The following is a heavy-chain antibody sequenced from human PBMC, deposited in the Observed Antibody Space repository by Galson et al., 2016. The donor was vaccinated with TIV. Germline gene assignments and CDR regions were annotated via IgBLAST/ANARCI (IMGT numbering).Heavy chain of an antibody. V-gene: IGHV3-23*01. CDR1: GFTFSSYA. Sequence: SLRLSCASSGFTFSSYALTWVRQAPGKGLEWVSAISGGGGSSYYGDSVKGRFTISRDNSEKMLYLQMNSLRAEDTAVYYCAKVPSSGFSYYYGIDVWSQGTTVTVS. CDR2: ISGGGGSS. J-gene: IGHJ6*02. CDR3: AKVPSSGFSYYYGIDV. D-gene: IGHD3-22*01.